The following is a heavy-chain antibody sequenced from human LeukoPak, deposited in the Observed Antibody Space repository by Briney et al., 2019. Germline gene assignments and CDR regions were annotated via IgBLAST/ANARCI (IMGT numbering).Heavy chain of an antibody. CDR3: ARDGRTTMDV. J-gene: IGHJ6*03. V-gene: IGHV3-7*01. Sequence: GGSVRLSCAASGYTFGNYWMSWVRQAPGKGLEWVANIKPEGGEKSYVDSVRGRFTISRDNARNSQYLQMTSLRADDSAVYYCARDGRTTMDVWGKGTTVIVSS. CDR1: GYTFGNYW. D-gene: IGHD2/OR15-2a*01. CDR2: IKPEGGEK.